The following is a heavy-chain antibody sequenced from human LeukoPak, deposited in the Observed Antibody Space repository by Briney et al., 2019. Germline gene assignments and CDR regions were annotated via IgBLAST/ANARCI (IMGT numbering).Heavy chain of an antibody. J-gene: IGHJ3*02. D-gene: IGHD4-17*01. Sequence: SETLSLTCAVSADSFSSHYWTWIRQAPGKGLEWIGYISYIGSTNYNPSLKCRVTISIDTSKNQFSLKLSSVTAADTAVYYCARDLVTVTKGFDIWGQGTMVSVSS. CDR3: ARDLVTVTKGFDI. CDR2: ISYIGST. CDR1: ADSFSSHY. V-gene: IGHV4-59*11.